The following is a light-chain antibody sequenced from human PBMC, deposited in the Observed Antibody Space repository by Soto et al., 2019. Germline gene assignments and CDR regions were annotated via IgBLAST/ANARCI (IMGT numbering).Light chain of an antibody. CDR2: DVS. J-gene: IGLJ1*01. CDR1: SSDVGGYNY. CDR3: SSYTSTSTLYV. Sequence: QSALTQPASVSGSPGQSITISCTGTSSDVGGYNYVSWYQQHPGKAPKLMIYDVSNRPSGVSNRFSGSKSGNTASLTISGFQVEDEADYYCSSYTSTSTLYVFGTGTKVPVL. V-gene: IGLV2-14*01.